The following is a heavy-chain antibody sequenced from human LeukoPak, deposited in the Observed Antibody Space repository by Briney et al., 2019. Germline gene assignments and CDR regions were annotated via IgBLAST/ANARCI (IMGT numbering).Heavy chain of an antibody. CDR2: IYTSGST. J-gene: IGHJ4*02. CDR1: GGSISSYY. CDR3: ARGAYGVVPAAPDY. Sequence: PSETLSLTCTVSGGSISSYYWSWIRQPAGKGLEWIGRIYTSGSTSYNPSLKSRVTMSVDTSKNQFSLKLSSVTAADTAVYYCARGAYGVVPAAPDYWGQGTLVTVSS. D-gene: IGHD2-2*01. V-gene: IGHV4-4*07.